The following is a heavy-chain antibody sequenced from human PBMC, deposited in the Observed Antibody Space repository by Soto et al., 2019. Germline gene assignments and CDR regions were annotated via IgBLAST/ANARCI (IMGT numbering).Heavy chain of an antibody. J-gene: IGHJ4*02. CDR2: YDPEDGDT. Sequence: GASVKVSCKVSGYTLTELSMHWVRQAPGKGLEWMGGYDPEDGDTNYAQKFQGRVTMTRDTSADTAYMELSSLRSEDTAVYYCAREGPSGSYDILTGYYSGRTVKFDYWGQGTLVTVSS. CDR3: AREGPSGSYDILTGYYSGRTVKFDY. V-gene: IGHV1-24*01. D-gene: IGHD3-9*01. CDR1: GYTLTELS.